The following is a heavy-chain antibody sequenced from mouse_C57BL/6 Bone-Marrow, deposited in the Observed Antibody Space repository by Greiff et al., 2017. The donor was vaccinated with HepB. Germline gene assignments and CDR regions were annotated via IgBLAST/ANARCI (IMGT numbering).Heavy chain of an antibody. CDR1: GFTFSDAW. J-gene: IGHJ4*01. CDR3: TRRAVVALYYAMDY. CDR2: IRNKANNHAT. Sequence: EVQLVESGGGLVQPGGSMKLSCAASGFTFSDAWMDWVRQSPEKGLEWVAEIRNKANNHATYYAESVKGRFTISRDDSKSSVYLQMNSLRAEDTGIYYCTRRAVVALYYAMDYWGQGTSVTVSS. V-gene: IGHV6-6*01. D-gene: IGHD1-1*01.